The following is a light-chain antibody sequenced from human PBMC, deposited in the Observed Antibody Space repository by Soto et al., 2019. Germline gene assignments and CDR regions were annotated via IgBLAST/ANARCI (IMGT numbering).Light chain of an antibody. CDR1: SSDVGGYNF. J-gene: IGLJ2*01. V-gene: IGLV2-8*01. CDR3: SSYAGSDNFVL. CDR2: EVI. Sequence: QSALSQPPSASGSPGQSVTISCTGSSSDVGGYNFVSWYQHLPDKAPKLMIYEVIQRPSGVPDRFSGSKSGNTASLTVSGLQAEDEADYYCSSYAGSDNFVLFGGGTKVTVL.